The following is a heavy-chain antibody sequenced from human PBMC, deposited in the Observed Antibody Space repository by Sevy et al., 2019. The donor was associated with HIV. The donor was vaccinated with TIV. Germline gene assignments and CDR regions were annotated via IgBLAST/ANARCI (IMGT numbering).Heavy chain of an antibody. CDR1: GYTFTGYY. J-gene: IGHJ6*02. CDR3: AREHCSSTSCYRSGTDV. V-gene: IGHV1-2*06. D-gene: IGHD2-2*02. CDR2: INPNSGGT. Sequence: ASVKVSCKASGYTFTGYYMHWVRQAPGQGLEWMGRINPNSGGTNYAQKFQGRVTMTRDTSISTAYMELSRLRSDDTAVYYCAREHCSSTSCYRSGTDVWGQGTTATVSS.